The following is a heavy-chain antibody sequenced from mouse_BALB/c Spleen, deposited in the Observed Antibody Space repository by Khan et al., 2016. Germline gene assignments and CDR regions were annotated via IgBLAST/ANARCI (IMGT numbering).Heavy chain of an antibody. CDR1: GFTFSSYG. Sequence: EVELVESGGDLVKPGGSLKLSCAASGFTFSSYGMSWVRKTPDKGLEWVATISSGGSYTSSPDSVKGRLTISRSNAKNTLYLQMSSLKSDDTAMYDCARGNVRRYLYFDVWGAGTTVTVSS. CDR2: ISSGGSYT. D-gene: IGHD2-14*01. J-gene: IGHJ1*01. CDR3: ARGNVRRYLYFDV. V-gene: IGHV5-6*01.